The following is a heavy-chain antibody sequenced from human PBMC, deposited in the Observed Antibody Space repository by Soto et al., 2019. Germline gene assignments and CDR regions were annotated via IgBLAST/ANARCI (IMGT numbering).Heavy chain of an antibody. V-gene: IGHV4-59*01. CDR1: GGSISSYY. J-gene: IGHJ6*02. Sequence: SETLSLTCTVSGGSISSYYWSWSRQPPGTGLEWVGYIYYSGSANYNPSLKIRVTISVDTSKNQFSLKLSSVTAADTAVYYCARVGAIPGHYGMDVWGQGTTVTVS. D-gene: IGHD4-17*01. CDR2: IYYSGSA. CDR3: ARVGAIPGHYGMDV.